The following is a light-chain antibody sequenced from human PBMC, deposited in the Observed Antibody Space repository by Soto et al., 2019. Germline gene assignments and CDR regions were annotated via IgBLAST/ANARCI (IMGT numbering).Light chain of an antibody. J-gene: IGLJ1*01. V-gene: IGLV1-47*01. Sequence: QSVLTQTPSASGTPGQRVTISCAGSSSNIGSNYVYWYQQRPGTAPKLLIHRNNQRPSGVPDRFSASKSGTSASLAISGLRSEHEADYYCAAWDDSPRGRYVFGTGTKLTVL. CDR3: AAWDDSPRGRYV. CDR1: SSNIGSNY. CDR2: RNN.